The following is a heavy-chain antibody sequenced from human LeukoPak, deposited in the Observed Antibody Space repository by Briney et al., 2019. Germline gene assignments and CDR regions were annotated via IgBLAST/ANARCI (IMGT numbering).Heavy chain of an antibody. CDR2: IYYSGST. Sequence: SETLSLTCTVSGGSISSGDYYWSWIRQPPGKGLEWIGYIYYSGSTYYNPPLKSRVTISVDTSKNQFSLKLSSVTAADTAVYYCAREGWSSSWYDYYGMDVWGQGTTATVSS. J-gene: IGHJ6*02. V-gene: IGHV4-30-4*01. CDR1: GGSISSGDYY. CDR3: AREGWSSSWYDYYGMDV. D-gene: IGHD6-13*01.